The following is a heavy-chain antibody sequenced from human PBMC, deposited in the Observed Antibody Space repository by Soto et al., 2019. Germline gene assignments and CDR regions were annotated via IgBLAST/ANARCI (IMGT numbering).Heavy chain of an antibody. CDR2: ISASGDTT. Sequence: EVQLLESGGDLVQPGGSLRLSCAISGFTFSSFSMTWVRQAPGKGLEWVSTISASGDTTYYADSVKGRFTISRDNSKNTLYLQMNSLRAEDTAIYYCAKDRSLYSNGWYADFWGQGTLVTVSS. V-gene: IGHV3-23*01. D-gene: IGHD6-19*01. CDR3: AKDRSLYSNGWYADF. J-gene: IGHJ4*02. CDR1: GFTFSSFS.